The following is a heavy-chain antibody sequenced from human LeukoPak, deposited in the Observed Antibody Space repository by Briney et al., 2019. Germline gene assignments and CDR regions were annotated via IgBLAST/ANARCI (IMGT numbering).Heavy chain of an antibody. D-gene: IGHD2-21*01. J-gene: IGHJ4*02. Sequence: SETLSLTCAVYGGSFSGYYWSWIRQPPGKGLEWIGEINHSGSTYYNPSLKSRVTISVDTSKNQFSLKLSSVTAADTAVYYCARDVEITGFDYWGQGTLVTVSS. CDR1: GGSFSGYY. CDR2: INHSGST. V-gene: IGHV4-34*01. CDR3: ARDVEITGFDY.